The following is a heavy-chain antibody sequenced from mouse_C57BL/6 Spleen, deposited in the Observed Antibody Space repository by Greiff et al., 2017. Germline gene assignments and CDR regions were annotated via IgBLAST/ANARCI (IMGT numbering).Heavy chain of an antibody. CDR2: IWSGGST. D-gene: IGHD1-1*01. J-gene: IGHJ4*01. V-gene: IGHV2-2*01. CDR3: ARSYYGSSYVGDY. Sequence: VKLQESGPGLVQPSQSLSISCTVSGFSLTSYGVHWVRQSPGKGLEWLGVIWSGGSTDYNAAFISRLSISKDNSKGQVFFKMNSLQADDTAIYYCARSYYGSSYVGDYWGQGTSVTVSS. CDR1: GFSLTSYG.